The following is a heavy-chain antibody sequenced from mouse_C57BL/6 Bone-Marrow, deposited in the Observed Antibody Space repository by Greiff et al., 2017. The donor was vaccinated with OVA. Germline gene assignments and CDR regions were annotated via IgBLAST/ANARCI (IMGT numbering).Heavy chain of an antibody. CDR3: ARLYYDYGYWYFDV. CDR2: ISSGGSYT. J-gene: IGHJ1*03. Sequence: EVKLMESGGDLVKPGGSLKLSCAASGFTFSSYGMSWVRQTPDKRLEWVATISSGGSYTYYPDSVKGRFTISRDNAKNTLYLQMSSLKSEDTAMYYCARLYYDYGYWYFDVWGTGTTVTVSS. CDR1: GFTFSSYG. D-gene: IGHD2-4*01. V-gene: IGHV5-6*01.